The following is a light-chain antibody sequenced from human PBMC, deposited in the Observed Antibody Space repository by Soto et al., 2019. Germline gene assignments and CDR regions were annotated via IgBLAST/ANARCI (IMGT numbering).Light chain of an antibody. J-gene: IGLJ1*01. CDR1: SSDVGGYNY. V-gene: IGLV2-14*03. CDR3: SSYTTSNTRQIV. Sequence: QSLLTQPASLSAAPGQSITISCTGTSSDVGGYNYVSWYQHNPGKAHKLLIYDVSNRPSGISNRFSGSKSDNTASLTISGLQPEDEADYYCSSYTTSNTRQIVFGTGTKVTVL. CDR2: DVS.